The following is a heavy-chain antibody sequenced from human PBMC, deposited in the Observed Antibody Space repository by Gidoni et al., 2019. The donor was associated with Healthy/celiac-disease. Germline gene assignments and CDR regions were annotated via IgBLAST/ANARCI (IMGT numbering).Heavy chain of an antibody. CDR2: IYYSGST. Sequence: QVQLQESGPGLVKPSETLSLTLTVSGASAGSGSYYWSWIRQPPGKGLEWIGYIYYSGSTTYNPSLKSRVTISVDTSKNQFSLKLSSVTAADTAVYYCARETITAMVTLDYWGQGTLVTVSS. J-gene: IGHJ4*02. D-gene: IGHD5-18*01. V-gene: IGHV4-61*01. CDR3: ARETITAMVTLDY. CDR1: GASAGSGSYY.